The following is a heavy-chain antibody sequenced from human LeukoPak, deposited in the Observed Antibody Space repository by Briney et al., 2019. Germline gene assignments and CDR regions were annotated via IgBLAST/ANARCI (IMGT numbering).Heavy chain of an antibody. CDR1: GYSISSGYY. CDR2: IYHGGST. V-gene: IGHV4-38-2*01. CDR3: ARHGEKWLVFSVVVYWFDP. J-gene: IGHJ5*02. D-gene: IGHD6-19*01. Sequence: PSETLSLTCAVSGYSISSGYYWGRIRQPPGKGLEWIGSIYHGGSTYYNPSLKSRVTISVDTSKNQFSLKLSSVTAADTAVYYCARHGEKWLVFSVVVYWFDPWGQGTLVTVSS.